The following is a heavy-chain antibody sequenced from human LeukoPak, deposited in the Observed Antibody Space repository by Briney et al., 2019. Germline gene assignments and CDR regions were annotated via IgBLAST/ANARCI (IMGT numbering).Heavy chain of an antibody. Sequence: PGGSPRLSCSVSGFTFSAYTMHWVRQAPGRGLKYVSSISTNGGKTYYADSVKGRFTISRDNSKNTLFLQMSSLRLEDTAVYYCVKVQWFDYWGQGVLVTVSS. CDR1: GFTFSAYT. J-gene: IGHJ4*02. D-gene: IGHD2-8*01. CDR3: VKVQWFDY. CDR2: ISTNGGKT. V-gene: IGHV3-64D*09.